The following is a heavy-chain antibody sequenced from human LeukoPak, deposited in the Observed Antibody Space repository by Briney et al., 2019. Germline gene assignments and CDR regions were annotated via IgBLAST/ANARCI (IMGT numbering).Heavy chain of an antibody. CDR3: ARGGSAYDN. CDR1: GFTFDDYA. J-gene: IGHJ4*02. CDR2: ISWNSGSI. D-gene: IGHD5-12*01. V-gene: IGHV3-9*01. Sequence: GRSLRLSCAASGFTFDDYAMHWDRQAPGKGLEWVSGISWNSGSIDYADSVKGRFTISRDNAKNSLYLQMNSLRVEDTAMYYCARGGSAYDNWGQGILVTVSS.